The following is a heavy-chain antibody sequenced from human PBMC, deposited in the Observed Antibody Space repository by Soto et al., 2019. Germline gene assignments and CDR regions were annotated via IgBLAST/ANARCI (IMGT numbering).Heavy chain of an antibody. CDR2: IDPSDSYT. CDR1: GYSFTSYW. J-gene: IGHJ4*02. CDR3: ARLSDLRYFDWLLPPPDY. Sequence: GESLKISCKGSGYSFTSYWISWVRQMPGKGLEWMGRIDPSDSYTNYSPSFQGHVTISADKSISTAYLQWSSLKASDTAMFYFARLSDLRYFDWLLPPPDYWGQGTLVTVSS. V-gene: IGHV5-10-1*01. D-gene: IGHD3-9*01.